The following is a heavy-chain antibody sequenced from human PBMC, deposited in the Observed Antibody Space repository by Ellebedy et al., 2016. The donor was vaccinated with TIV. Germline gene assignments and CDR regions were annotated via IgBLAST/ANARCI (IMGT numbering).Heavy chain of an antibody. V-gene: IGHV5-51*01. Sequence: GESLKISXKGSGYSFTSYWIGWVRQMPGKGLEWMGIIYPGDSDTRYSPSFQGQVTISADKSISTAYLQWSSLKASDTAMYYCARLRGYYDILTGYYHPNYYYGMDVWGQGTTVTVSS. D-gene: IGHD3-9*01. CDR2: IYPGDSDT. CDR3: ARLRGYYDILTGYYHPNYYYGMDV. J-gene: IGHJ6*02. CDR1: GYSFTSYW.